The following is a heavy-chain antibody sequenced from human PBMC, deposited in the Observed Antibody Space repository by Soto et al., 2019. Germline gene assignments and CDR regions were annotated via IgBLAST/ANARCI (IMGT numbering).Heavy chain of an antibody. J-gene: IGHJ4*02. Sequence: QVQLQESGPGLVKPSETLSLTCNVSGDSMTKYYWSWIRQPAGKGLEWIGRTYTSGSTNYNPSLKVRVTMSIVTSHNHFSLSLKSVTAADTAMYYCAMTVGAAYYFDFWGQGALVTVSS. CDR2: TYTSGST. D-gene: IGHD1-26*01. V-gene: IGHV4-4*07. CDR1: GDSMTKYY. CDR3: AMTVGAAYYFDF.